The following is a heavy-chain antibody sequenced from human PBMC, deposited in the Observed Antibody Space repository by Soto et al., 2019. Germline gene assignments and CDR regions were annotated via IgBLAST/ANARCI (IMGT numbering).Heavy chain of an antibody. CDR3: ARRSYYGSGSIFDY. V-gene: IGHV4-39*01. CDR1: GGAISSRGYY. D-gene: IGHD3-10*01. J-gene: IGHJ4*02. Sequence: SETLSLTCTVFGGAISSRGYYRGWIRQPPGKGLEWIGNIYYSGSTNHNPSLKSRVTISVDTSKNQFSLKVSSVTAADTAVYYCARRSYYGSGSIFDYWGQGTLVTVSS. CDR2: IYYSGST.